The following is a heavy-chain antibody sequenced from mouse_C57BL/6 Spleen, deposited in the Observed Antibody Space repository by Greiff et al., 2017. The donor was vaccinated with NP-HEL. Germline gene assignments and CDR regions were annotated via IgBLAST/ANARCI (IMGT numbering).Heavy chain of an antibody. Sequence: QVQLQQPGAELVRPGTSVKLSCKASGYTFTSYWMHWVKQRPGQGLEWIGVIDPSDSYTNYNQKFKGKATLTVDTSSSTAYMQLSSLTSEDSAVYYCARWSPYDPAWFAYWGQGTLVTVSA. J-gene: IGHJ3*01. D-gene: IGHD2-3*01. CDR2: IDPSDSYT. CDR3: ARWSPYDPAWFAY. V-gene: IGHV1-59*01. CDR1: GYTFTSYW.